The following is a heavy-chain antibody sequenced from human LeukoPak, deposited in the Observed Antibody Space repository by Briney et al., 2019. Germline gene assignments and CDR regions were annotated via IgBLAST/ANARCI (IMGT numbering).Heavy chain of an antibody. D-gene: IGHD6-13*01. Sequence: SETLSLTCSVSDDSISRSSYYWGWIRQPPGKGLEWIGTFYYSGFTYYNPSLKNRVTISVDTSKNQFSLKLSSVTAEDTAVYYCARQDRSNWYSFDYWGQGTLVTVSS. CDR1: DDSISRSSYY. V-gene: IGHV4-39*01. CDR3: ARQDRSNWYSFDY. J-gene: IGHJ4*02. CDR2: FYYSGFT.